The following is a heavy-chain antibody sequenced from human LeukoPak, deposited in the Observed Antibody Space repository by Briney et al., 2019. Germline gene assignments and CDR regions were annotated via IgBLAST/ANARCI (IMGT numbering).Heavy chain of an antibody. D-gene: IGHD1-20*01. CDR2: IYYSGST. CDR3: ASGITGTTRSYYYYYMDV. J-gene: IGHJ6*03. CDR1: GGSISSYY. V-gene: IGHV4-39*07. Sequence: SETLSLTCTVSGGSISSYYWGWIRQPPGKGLEWIGSIYYSGSTYYNPSLKSRVTISVDTSKNQFSLKLSSVTAADTAVYYCASGITGTTRSYYYYYMDVWGKGTTVTISS.